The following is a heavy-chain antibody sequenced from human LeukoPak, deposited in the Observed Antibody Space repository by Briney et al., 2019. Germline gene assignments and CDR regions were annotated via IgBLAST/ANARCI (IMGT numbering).Heavy chain of an antibody. CDR3: ARPQSKYYYDSSGYHYAFDI. Sequence: ASVKVSCKASGGTFSSYAISLVRQAPGQGLEWMGGIIPIFGTANYAQKFQGRVTITADESTSTAYMELSSLRSEDTAVYYCARPQSKYYYDSSGYHYAFDIWGQGTMVTVSS. V-gene: IGHV1-69*01. CDR2: IIPIFGTA. CDR1: GGTFSSYA. D-gene: IGHD3-22*01. J-gene: IGHJ3*02.